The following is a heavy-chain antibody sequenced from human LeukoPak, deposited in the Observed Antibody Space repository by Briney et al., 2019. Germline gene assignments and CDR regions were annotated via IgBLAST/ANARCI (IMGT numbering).Heavy chain of an antibody. J-gene: IGHJ4*02. CDR1: GGSISSYY. Sequence: SETLSLTCTVSGGSISSYYWSWIRQPPGKGLEWIGYIYYSGSTNYNPSLKSRVTISVDTSKNQFSLKLRSVTAADTAVYYCAGGQVLGDYWGQGTLVTVSS. CDR2: IYYSGST. D-gene: IGHD7-27*01. V-gene: IGHV4-59*01. CDR3: AGGQVLGDY.